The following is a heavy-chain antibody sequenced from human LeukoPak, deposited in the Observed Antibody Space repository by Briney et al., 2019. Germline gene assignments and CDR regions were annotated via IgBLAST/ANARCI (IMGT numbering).Heavy chain of an antibody. Sequence: GESLKISCKGSGYSFTSYWIGWVRQMPGKGLEWMGIIYPDDSDTRYSPSFQGQVTISADKSISTAYLQWSSLKASDTAMYYCARQRRRWEREGGESSYYYYYMDVWGKGTTVTVSS. V-gene: IGHV5-51*01. D-gene: IGHD3-10*01. CDR3: ARQRRRWEREGGESSYYYYYMDV. J-gene: IGHJ6*03. CDR2: IYPDDSDT. CDR1: GYSFTSYW.